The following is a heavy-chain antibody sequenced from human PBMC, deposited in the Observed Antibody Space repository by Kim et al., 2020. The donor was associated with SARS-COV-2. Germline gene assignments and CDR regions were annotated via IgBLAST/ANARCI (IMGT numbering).Heavy chain of an antibody. J-gene: IGHJ5*02. Sequence: ASLKVSCKASGYTFTSYAMHWVRQAPGQRLEWMGWINAGNGNTKYSQKFQGRVTITRDTSASTAYMELSSLRSEDTAVYYCARATVATGWFDPWGQGTLVTVSS. CDR2: INAGNGNT. CDR1: GYTFTSYA. V-gene: IGHV1-3*01. D-gene: IGHD4-17*01. CDR3: ARATVATGWFDP.